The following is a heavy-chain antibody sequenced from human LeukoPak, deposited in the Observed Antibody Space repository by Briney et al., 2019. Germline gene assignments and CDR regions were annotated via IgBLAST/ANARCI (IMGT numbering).Heavy chain of an antibody. CDR2: ISSSSSYI. J-gene: IGHJ3*02. CDR3: ARGPLVRGVPDAFDI. D-gene: IGHD3-10*02. Sequence: GGSLRLSRAASGFTFSSYSMNWVRQAPGKGLEWVSSISSSSSYIYYADSVKGRFTISRDNAKNSLYLQMNSLRAEDTAVYYCARGPLVRGVPDAFDIWGQGTMVTVSS. CDR1: GFTFSSYS. V-gene: IGHV3-21*01.